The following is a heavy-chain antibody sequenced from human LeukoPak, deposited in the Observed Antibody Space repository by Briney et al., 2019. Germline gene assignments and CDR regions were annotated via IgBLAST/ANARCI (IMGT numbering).Heavy chain of an antibody. CDR1: GFTFTTFW. J-gene: IGHJ3*02. CDR3: AKPYESFDDAFDI. Sequence: GGSLRLSCATSGFTFTTFWMHWVRQAPGKGLVWVSRINHDGSSTNYADSVKGRFTISRDNSKNTVYLQMNSLRAEDTAVYYCAKPYESFDDAFDIWGQGTMVTVSS. D-gene: IGHD3-3*01. CDR2: INHDGSST. V-gene: IGHV3-74*01.